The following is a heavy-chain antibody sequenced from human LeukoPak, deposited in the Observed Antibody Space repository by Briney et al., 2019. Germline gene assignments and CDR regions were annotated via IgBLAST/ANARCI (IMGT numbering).Heavy chain of an antibody. D-gene: IGHD3-10*01. V-gene: IGHV4-59*12. J-gene: IGHJ6*02. Sequence: SETLSLTCTVSGGSIGSYYWSWIRQPPGKGLEWIGYIYYSGSTYYNPSLKSRVTISVDTSKNQFSLKLSSVTAADTAVYYCARDRGQYGMDVWGQGTTVTVSS. CDR2: IYYSGST. CDR1: GGSIGSYY. CDR3: ARDRGQYGMDV.